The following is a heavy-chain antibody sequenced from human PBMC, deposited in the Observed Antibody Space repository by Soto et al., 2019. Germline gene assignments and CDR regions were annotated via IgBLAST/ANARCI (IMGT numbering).Heavy chain of an antibody. V-gene: IGHV4-59*01. CDR1: GGSIRSYY. J-gene: IGHJ5*02. D-gene: IGHD2-21*02. Sequence: SETLSLTCTVSGGSIRSYYWSWIRQPPGKGLEWIGYIYYSGSTNYNPSLKSRVTISVDTSKNQFSLKLSSVTAADTAVYYCAGSITVVTPEGWFDPWGQGTLVTVS. CDR2: IYYSGST. CDR3: AGSITVVTPEGWFDP.